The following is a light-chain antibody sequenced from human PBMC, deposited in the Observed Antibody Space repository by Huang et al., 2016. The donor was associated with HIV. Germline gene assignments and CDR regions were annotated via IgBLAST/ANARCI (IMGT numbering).Light chain of an antibody. V-gene: IGKV3-15*01. J-gene: IGKJ4*01. CDR3: QQYNKWPPLT. Sequence: EIVMTQSPATLSVSPGERATLSCRASQSVSINLAWYQQKPGQAPRLLIYGASTRATGIPARFSGSGSVTEFTLTISSLQSEDFAVYYCQQYNKWPPLTFGGGTKVEIK. CDR2: GAS. CDR1: QSVSIN.